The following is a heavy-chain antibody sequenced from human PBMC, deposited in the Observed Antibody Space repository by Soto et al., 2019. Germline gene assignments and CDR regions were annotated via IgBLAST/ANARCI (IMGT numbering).Heavy chain of an antibody. J-gene: IGHJ4*02. V-gene: IGHV3-33*01. CDR2: IWYDGSYK. D-gene: IGHD6-19*01. Sequence: QVQLVESGGGVVHPGRSLRLSCAASGFTFTTYGMHWVRQAPGKGLEWVAIIWYDGSYKYYADSVKGRFTISRDISNNTLYLQINSLRDEDTAVYYCARGSSSGWYYFFFDYWGQGTLVTVSS. CDR3: ARGSSSGWYYFFFDY. CDR1: GFTFTTYG.